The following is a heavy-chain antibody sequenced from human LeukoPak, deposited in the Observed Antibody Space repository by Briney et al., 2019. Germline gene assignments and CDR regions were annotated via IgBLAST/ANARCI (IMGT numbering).Heavy chain of an antibody. D-gene: IGHD2-2*01. CDR2: MNPNSANT. V-gene: IGHV1-8*01. Sequence: ASVKVSGKASGHTFSNYDINWVRQAYGQGLEWMGWMNPNSANTGHAQKFQGRVTMTTNSYINTAYMELSSLRSEDTALYYCARGGTRYCASTSCSDYYYYGVDVWGQGTTVTVSS. CDR1: GHTFSNYD. CDR3: ARGGTRYCASTSCSDYYYYGVDV. J-gene: IGHJ6*02.